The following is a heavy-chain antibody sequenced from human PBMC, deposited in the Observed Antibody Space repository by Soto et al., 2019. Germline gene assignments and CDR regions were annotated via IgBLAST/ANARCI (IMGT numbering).Heavy chain of an antibody. Sequence: ASVKVSCKVSGYTLTELSMHWVRQAPGKGLEWMGGFDPEDGETIYAQKFQGRVTMTEDTSTDTAYMELSSLRSEDTAVYYCARKGLRGSDYYYGLDVWGQGTTVTVSS. V-gene: IGHV1-24*01. D-gene: IGHD2-15*01. CDR2: FDPEDGET. CDR3: ARKGLRGSDYYYGLDV. CDR1: GYTLTELS. J-gene: IGHJ6*02.